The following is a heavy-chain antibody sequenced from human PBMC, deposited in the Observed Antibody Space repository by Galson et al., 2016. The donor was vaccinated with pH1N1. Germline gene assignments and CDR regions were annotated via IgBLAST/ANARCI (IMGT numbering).Heavy chain of an antibody. J-gene: IGHJ4*02. V-gene: IGHV1-18*01. CDR2: ISAYNGNT. Sequence: SVKVSCKASGYTFTSYGISWVRQAPGQGLEWMGWISAYNGNTNYAQKLQGRVTMTTDTSTSTAYMALKSLRSDDTAVSYCAGAGYGDDVGYFDYWGQGTLVTVSS. D-gene: IGHD4-17*01. CDR3: AGAGYGDDVGYFDY. CDR1: GYTFTSYG.